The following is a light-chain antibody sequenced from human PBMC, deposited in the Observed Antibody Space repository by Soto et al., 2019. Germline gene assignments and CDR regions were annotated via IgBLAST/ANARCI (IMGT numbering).Light chain of an antibody. CDR3: QQYNNWPRIT. Sequence: EIVMTQSPATLSVSPGERATLSCRASQSVSSSLAWYQQKSGQAPRLLIYGASTRATGIPARFSGSGSGTEFTLTISSLQSEDFAVYYCQQYNNWPRITFGPGTKVDV. J-gene: IGKJ3*01. CDR1: QSVSSS. V-gene: IGKV3-15*01. CDR2: GAS.